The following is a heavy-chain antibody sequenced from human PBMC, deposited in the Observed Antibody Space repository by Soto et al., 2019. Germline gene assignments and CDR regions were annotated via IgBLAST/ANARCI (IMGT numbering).Heavy chain of an antibody. CDR3: ARRFGTIVGVVHRFALDI. CDR2: ISSSSSTI. V-gene: IGHV3-48*01. CDR1: GFTFSSYS. J-gene: IGHJ3*02. Sequence: GGSLRLSCAASGFTFSSYSMNWVRQAPGKGLEWVSYISSSSSTIYYADSVKGRFTISRDNAKNSLYLQMNSLRAEDTAVYYCARRFGTIVGVVHRFALDIWGQGTMVTVSS. D-gene: IGHD3-3*01.